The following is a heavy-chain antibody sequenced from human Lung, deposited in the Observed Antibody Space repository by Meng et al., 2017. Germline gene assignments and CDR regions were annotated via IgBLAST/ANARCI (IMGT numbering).Heavy chain of an antibody. V-gene: IGHV4-34*01. J-gene: IGHJ4*02. CDR3: ARGPTTMAHDFDY. CDR1: GGSFTDYY. D-gene: IGHD4-11*01. CDR2: INHSGST. Sequence: QVQLQECGAGLLKPSSTLSLTCVVSGGSFTDYYCSWIRQPPWKVLEWIGEINHSGSTNYYPSLESRATISVDTSQNNLSLKLSSVTAADSAVYYGARGPTTMAHDFDYWGQGTLVTVSS.